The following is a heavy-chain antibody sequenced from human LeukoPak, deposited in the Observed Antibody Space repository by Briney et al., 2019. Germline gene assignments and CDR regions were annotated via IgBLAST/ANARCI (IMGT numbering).Heavy chain of an antibody. V-gene: IGHV1-69*13. Sequence: SVKVSCKASGGTFSSYAISWVRQAPGQGLEWMGGIIPIFGTANYAQKFQGRVTITADESTSTAYMELSSLRSEDTAVYYCARAAIAARPVYYYYYYMDVWGKGTTVTVSS. D-gene: IGHD6-6*01. CDR1: GGTFSSYA. CDR2: IIPIFGTA. CDR3: ARAAIAARPVYYYYYYMDV. J-gene: IGHJ6*03.